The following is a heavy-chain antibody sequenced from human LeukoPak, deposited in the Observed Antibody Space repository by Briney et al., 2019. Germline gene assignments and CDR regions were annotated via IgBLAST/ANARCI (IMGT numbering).Heavy chain of an antibody. Sequence: SETLSLTCAVYGGSFSGYYWSWIRQPPGKGLEWIGEINHSGSTNYNPSLKSRVTISVDTSKNQFSLKLSSVTAADTAVYYCARALIVVVPAARGWFDPWGRGTLVTVSS. CDR2: INHSGST. CDR3: ARALIVVVPAARGWFDP. D-gene: IGHD2-2*01. CDR1: GGSFSGYY. V-gene: IGHV4-34*01. J-gene: IGHJ5*02.